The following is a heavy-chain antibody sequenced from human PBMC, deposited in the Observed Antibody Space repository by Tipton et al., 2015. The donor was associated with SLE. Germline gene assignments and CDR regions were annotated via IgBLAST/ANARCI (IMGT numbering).Heavy chain of an antibody. Sequence: TLSLTCTVSGGSISSSSYYWGWIRQPPGKGLEWIGSIYYSGSTYYNPSLKSRVTISVDTSKNQFSLKLSSVTAADTAVYYCARAGYYYGSGSLFDYWGQGTLVTVSS. V-gene: IGHV4-39*01. D-gene: IGHD3-10*01. CDR1: GGSISSSSYY. CDR2: IYYSGST. CDR3: ARAGYYYGSGSLFDY. J-gene: IGHJ4*02.